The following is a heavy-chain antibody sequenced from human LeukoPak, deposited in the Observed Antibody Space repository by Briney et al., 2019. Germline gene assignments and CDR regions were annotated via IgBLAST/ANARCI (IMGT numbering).Heavy chain of an antibody. J-gene: IGHJ4*02. V-gene: IGHV1-8*01. CDR2: MNPNSGNT. Sequence: ASVKVSCKASGYTFTSYDINWVRQATGQGLEWMGWMNPNSGNTGYAQKFQGRVTMTRNTSISTAYMELSSLRSEDTAVYYCARGRCYDYIWGSYRERGIFDYWGQGTLVTVSS. CDR1: GYTFTSYD. D-gene: IGHD3-16*01. CDR3: ARGRCYDYIWGSYRERGIFDY.